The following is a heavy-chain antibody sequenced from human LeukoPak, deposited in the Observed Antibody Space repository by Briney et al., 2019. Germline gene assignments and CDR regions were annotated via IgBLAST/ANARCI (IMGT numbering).Heavy chain of an antibody. V-gene: IGHV3-7*03. CDR1: GFIFSSYW. CDR2: INQDASQK. Sequence: GGSPRLSCAASGFIFSSYWMSWVRQAPGKGLQWVANINQDASQKYYLDSVKGRFTISRDNAKNSLYLQMNSLRAEDTAVYYCATSSDSSGNDWGQGTLVTVSS. J-gene: IGHJ4*02. CDR3: ATSSDSSGND. D-gene: IGHD3-22*01.